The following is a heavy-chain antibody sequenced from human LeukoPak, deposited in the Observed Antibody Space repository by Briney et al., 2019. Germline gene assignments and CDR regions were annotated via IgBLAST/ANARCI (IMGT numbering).Heavy chain of an antibody. J-gene: IGHJ6*03. Sequence: GGSLRLSCAASGFTFSSYEMNWVRQAPGKGLEWVSYISSSGSTIYYADSVKGRFTISRDNAKNSLYLQMNSLRAEDTALYYCAKGGLPAASGYYYYMDVWGKGTTVTISS. D-gene: IGHD2-2*01. CDR1: GFTFSSYE. V-gene: IGHV3-48*03. CDR2: ISSSGSTI. CDR3: AKGGLPAASGYYYYMDV.